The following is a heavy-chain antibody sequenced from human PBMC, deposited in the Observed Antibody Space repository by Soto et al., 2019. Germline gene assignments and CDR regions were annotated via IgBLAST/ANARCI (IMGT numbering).Heavy chain of an antibody. CDR1: GFTFSNYA. D-gene: IGHD2-15*01. CDR2: ITSDGDST. V-gene: IGHV3-64D*06. J-gene: IGHJ4*01. Sequence: EVQLVESGGALVQPGGSLRLSCSVSGFTFSNYAMHWVRQAPGKGLEYVSGITSDGDSTWHADSVKDRFTISRDNSKNTLFLQMSSLRVEDTAIYFCVKGNQLLRYYFEFWGPGTLVTVSS. CDR3: VKGNQLLRYYFEF.